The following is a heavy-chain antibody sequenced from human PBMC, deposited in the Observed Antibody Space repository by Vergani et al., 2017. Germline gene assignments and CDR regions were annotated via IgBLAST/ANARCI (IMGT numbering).Heavy chain of an antibody. D-gene: IGHD3-10*01. V-gene: IGHV4-61*02. J-gene: IGHJ3*01. Sequence: QVQLQESGPRLVRPSQTLSLTCTVSGGSINTGAYYWSWIRQPAGKGLEWIGRVYTSGMTNYNPSLKSRVTILVDRSKSQLSLKLTSVTAGDTAVYFCARPVGPSAIADGYHVWGQGTMVTVSS. CDR1: GGSINTGAYY. CDR2: VYTSGMT. CDR3: ARPVGPSAIADGYHV.